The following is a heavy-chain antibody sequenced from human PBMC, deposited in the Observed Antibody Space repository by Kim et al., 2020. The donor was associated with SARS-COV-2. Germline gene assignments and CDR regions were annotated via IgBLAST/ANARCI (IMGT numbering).Heavy chain of an antibody. CDR3: ARFEGTGLDV. CDR1: RFTFPTYH. D-gene: IGHD3-9*01. Sequence: GGSLRLSCAASRFTFPTYHMNWVRQAPGKGLEWVSSISFSGTYIYYADSVRGRFTISRDNAKDSLSLQMNSLRAEETGGYYCARFEGTGLDVWGQGTTV. J-gene: IGHJ6*02. CDR2: ISFSGTYI. V-gene: IGHV3-21*01.